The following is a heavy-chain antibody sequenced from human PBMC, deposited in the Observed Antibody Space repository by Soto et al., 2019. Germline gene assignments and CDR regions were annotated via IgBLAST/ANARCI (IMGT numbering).Heavy chain of an antibody. CDR3: ARGYSGYGLLSSSSDY. CDR2: ISYDGSNK. D-gene: IGHD5-12*01. J-gene: IGHJ4*02. V-gene: IGHV3-30-3*01. Sequence: GGSLRLSCAASGFTFSSYAMHWVRQAPGKGLEWVAVISYDGSNKYYADSVKGRFTISRDNSKNTLYLQMNSLRAEDTAVYYCARGYSGYGLLSSSSDYWGQGTLVTVSS. CDR1: GFTFSSYA.